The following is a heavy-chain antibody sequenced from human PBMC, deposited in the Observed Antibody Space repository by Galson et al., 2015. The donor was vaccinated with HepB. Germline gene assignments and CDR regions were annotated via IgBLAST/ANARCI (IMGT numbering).Heavy chain of an antibody. V-gene: IGHV3-23*01. CDR2: ISGSGGTT. CDR1: GFIFSTYA. D-gene: IGHD3-3*01. J-gene: IGHJ5*02. Sequence: SLRLSCAASGFIFSTYAMSWVRQAPGKGLEWVAAISGSGGTTYYADSMKGRFTISRHNSKNTLYLQINSLRAEDTAIYYCAKCGGDFWSGPLFDPWGQGTLVTVSS. CDR3: AKCGGDFWSGPLFDP.